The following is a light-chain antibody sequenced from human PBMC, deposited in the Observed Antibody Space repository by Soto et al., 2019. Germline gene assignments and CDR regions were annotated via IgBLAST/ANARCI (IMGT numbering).Light chain of an antibody. CDR3: QQYSSSAT. J-gene: IGKJ1*01. CDR2: GAS. V-gene: IGKV1-5*01. CDR1: QSISSW. Sequence: DIKMSQSPSTLSASVGDRVTITCRASQSISSWLAWYQQKPGKAPKLLMYGASSLEGGVPSRFSGSGSGTDFTLTISSLQPDDFATYYCQQYSSSATFGQGTKVDIK.